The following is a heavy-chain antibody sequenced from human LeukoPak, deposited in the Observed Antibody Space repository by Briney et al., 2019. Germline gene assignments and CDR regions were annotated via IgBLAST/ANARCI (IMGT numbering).Heavy chain of an antibody. Sequence: GASVKVSCKVSGYTLTELSMHWVRQAPGKGLEWMGGFDPEDGETIYAQKFQGRVTMTEDTSTDTAYMELSSLRSEDTAVYYCATLNIVVVPAAVTYNLDYWGQGTLVTVSS. J-gene: IGHJ4*02. V-gene: IGHV1-24*01. CDR1: GYTLTELS. CDR2: FDPEDGET. CDR3: ATLNIVVVPAAVTYNLDY. D-gene: IGHD2-2*01.